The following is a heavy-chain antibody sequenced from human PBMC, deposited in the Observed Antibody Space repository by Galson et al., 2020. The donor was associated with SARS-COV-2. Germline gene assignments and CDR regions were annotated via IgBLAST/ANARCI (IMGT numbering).Heavy chain of an antibody. V-gene: IGHV5-51*01. J-gene: IGHJ6*02. CDR3: ARHTADCSNGICYADYYHGMDV. CDR1: GYRFTSYW. CDR2: VFPGDSET. Sequence: GESLKISCQASGYRFTSYWIGWVRQMPGKGLEWMGIVFPGDSETRYSPSFQGQVTISADKSISTAYLQWSSLKASDTAMYYCARHTADCSNGICYADYYHGMDVWGQGTAGTVS. D-gene: IGHD2-8*01.